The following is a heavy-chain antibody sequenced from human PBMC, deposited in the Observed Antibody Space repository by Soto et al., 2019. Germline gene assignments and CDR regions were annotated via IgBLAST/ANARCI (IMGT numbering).Heavy chain of an antibody. CDR2: ISGSGGTS. D-gene: IGHD3-22*01. CDR3: ATGGDTCSGYSHY. J-gene: IGHJ4*02. CDR1: GFSFSNYV. V-gene: IGHV3-23*01. Sequence: EVQLLETGGGLVQPGGSLRLSCAASGFSFSNYVMSWVRQPPGKGLEWVSGISGSGGTSYDVDSVRGLFTISRDNYKNTRYLQMHSLTNEDTAVYDCATGGDTCSGYSHYGGQGTLVTVPS.